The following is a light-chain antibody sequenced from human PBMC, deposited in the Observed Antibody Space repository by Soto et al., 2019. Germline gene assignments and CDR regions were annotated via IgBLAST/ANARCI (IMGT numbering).Light chain of an antibody. CDR1: SSDIGAYKY. CDR3: QSYDSSLSGVV. Sequence: QSALTQPASVSGSPGQSVTISCTGTSSDIGAYKYVSWYQHHPGKSPRLMIYEVSNRPSGVSNRFSASKSGNTASLTISGLHAEDEADYYCQSYDSSLSGVVFGGGTKVTVL. CDR2: EVS. V-gene: IGLV2-14*01. J-gene: IGLJ2*01.